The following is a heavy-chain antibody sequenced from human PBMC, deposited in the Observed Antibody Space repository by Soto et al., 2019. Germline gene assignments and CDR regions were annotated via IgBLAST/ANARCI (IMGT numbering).Heavy chain of an antibody. V-gene: IGHV3-21*01. CDR1: GFSLGQYT. J-gene: IGHJ6*02. CDR3: VTDRGGYGQVNGLYX. D-gene: IGHD5-12*01. Sequence: GGSLRLSFAVSGFSLGQYTMTWVRQAPGKGLEWVAYIITTSSDVYYGDSVKVRFTISRDNAKRQLNLLMTSLRVEDSGLYYCVTDRGGYGQVNGLYXWGQGTRFTVS. CDR2: IITTSSDV.